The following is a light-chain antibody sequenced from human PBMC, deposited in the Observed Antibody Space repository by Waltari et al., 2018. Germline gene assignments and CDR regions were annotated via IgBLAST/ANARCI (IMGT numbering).Light chain of an antibody. J-gene: IGLJ1*01. V-gene: IGLV2-14*03. CDR2: DVN. Sequence: QSALTQPASVSGSPGQSITISCTGTSSDIGAYNFVSWYQKHPGKVPKVMIYDVNNRPSGVSSRFSGSKSGNTASLTISGLQAEDEADYYCSSYTTGSTRYVFGSGTKVTVL. CDR3: SSYTTGSTRYV. CDR1: SSDIGAYNF.